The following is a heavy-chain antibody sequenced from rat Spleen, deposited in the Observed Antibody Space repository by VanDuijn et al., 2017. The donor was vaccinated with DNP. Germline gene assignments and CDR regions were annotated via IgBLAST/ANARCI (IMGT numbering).Heavy chain of an antibody. V-gene: IGHV5S10*01. J-gene: IGHJ3*01. CDR3: AISTRGFAY. D-gene: IGHD1-10*01. Sequence: EVQLVESGGGLVQPGRSLKLSCAASGFTFSDYNMAWVRQAPKKGLEWVATIIYEGSRTYYRDSVKGRFTISRDNAKSTLYLQMDSLRSEDTATYYCAISTRGFAYWGQGTLVTVSS. CDR1: GFTFSDYN. CDR2: IIYEGSRT.